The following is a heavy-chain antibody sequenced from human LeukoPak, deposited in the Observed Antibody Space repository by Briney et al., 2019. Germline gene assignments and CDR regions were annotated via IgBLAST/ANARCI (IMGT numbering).Heavy chain of an antibody. V-gene: IGHV3-33*01. Sequence: PGGSLRLSCAASGFTFSSYGMHWVRQAPGKGLEWVAVIWYDGSNKYYADSVKGRFTISRDNSKNTLYLQMNSLRAEDTAVYYCATDLEYSSSGEFINFDYWGQGTLVTVSS. D-gene: IGHD6-6*01. J-gene: IGHJ4*02. CDR3: ATDLEYSSSGEFINFDY. CDR2: IWYDGSNK. CDR1: GFTFSSYG.